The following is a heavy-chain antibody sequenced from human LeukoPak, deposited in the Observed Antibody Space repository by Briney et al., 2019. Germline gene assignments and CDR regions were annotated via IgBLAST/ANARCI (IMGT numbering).Heavy chain of an antibody. CDR3: ARDNRFADDY. CDR1: GGSISSSKYY. V-gene: IGHV4-39*02. Sequence: SETLSLTCIVSGGSISSSKYYWGWIRQPPGTGLEWIGTTFNSGSTHYNPSLKSRVTISVDTSKNQFSLQLNSVTPEDTAVYYCARDNRFADDYWGQGTLVTVSS. CDR2: TFNSGST. J-gene: IGHJ4*02.